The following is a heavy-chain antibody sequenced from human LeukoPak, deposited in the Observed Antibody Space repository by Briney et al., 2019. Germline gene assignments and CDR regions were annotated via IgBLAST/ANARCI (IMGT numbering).Heavy chain of an antibody. CDR3: ATGRYCSADICSGGDAFDI. Sequence: PSETLSLTCTVSGGSINNYYWSWIRQPAGKGLERIGRIYTRGSTNYNPSLKSRVTMSVDTSKNQFSLKLSSVTAADTAVYYCATGRYCSADICSGGDAFDIWGQGTMVSVSS. J-gene: IGHJ3*02. CDR1: GGSINNYY. D-gene: IGHD2-15*01. CDR2: IYTRGST. V-gene: IGHV4-4*07.